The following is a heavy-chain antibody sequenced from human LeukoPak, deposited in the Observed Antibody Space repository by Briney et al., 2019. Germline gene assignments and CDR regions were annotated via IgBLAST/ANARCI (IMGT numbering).Heavy chain of an antibody. Sequence: ASVKVSCKASGYTFTGYYVHWVRQAPGQGLEWMGWINPNSGGTNYAQKFQGRVTMTRDTSISTAYMELSRLRSDDTAVYYCARAHSDFWSGYYSHYGMDVWGQGTTVTVSS. J-gene: IGHJ6*02. CDR2: INPNSGGT. V-gene: IGHV1-2*02. D-gene: IGHD3-3*01. CDR1: GYTFTGYY. CDR3: ARAHSDFWSGYYSHYGMDV.